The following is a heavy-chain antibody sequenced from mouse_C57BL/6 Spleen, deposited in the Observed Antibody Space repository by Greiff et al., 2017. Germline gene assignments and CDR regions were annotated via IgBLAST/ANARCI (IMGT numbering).Heavy chain of an antibody. J-gene: IGHJ2*01. V-gene: IGHV1-19*01. D-gene: IGHD1-1*01. Sequence: VQLQQSGPVLVKPGASVKMSCKASGYTFTDYYMNWVKQSHGKSLEWIGVINPYNGGTSYNQKFKGKATLTVDKSSSTAYMELNSLTSEDSAVXYCARFIATDFDFWGKGTTLTVSS. CDR3: ARFIATDFDF. CDR2: INPYNGGT. CDR1: GYTFTDYY.